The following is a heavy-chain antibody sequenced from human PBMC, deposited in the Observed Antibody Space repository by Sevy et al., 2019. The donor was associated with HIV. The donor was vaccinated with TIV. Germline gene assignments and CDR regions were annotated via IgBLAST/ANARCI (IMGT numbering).Heavy chain of an antibody. CDR3: TRVGGLTDYGMDV. CDR2: IYYNGRF. Sequence: SETLSLTCTVSGGSVSSDTYYWTWIRQPPGKGLEFIGYIYYNGRFNYNPSLKSQVTISVDTSKNQFSLKVTSVTAADTAVYYCTRVGGLTDYGMDVWGQGTTVTVSS. CDR1: GGSVSSDTYY. J-gene: IGHJ6*02. V-gene: IGHV4-61*01. D-gene: IGHD1-26*01.